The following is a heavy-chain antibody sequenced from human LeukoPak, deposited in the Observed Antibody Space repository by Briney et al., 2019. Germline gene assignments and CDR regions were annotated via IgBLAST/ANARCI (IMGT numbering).Heavy chain of an antibody. J-gene: IGHJ4*02. Sequence: GRSVSRSCKASGYTFTYYYIHWVRPAPGQGPEWMGWINPHSGGTNYAQNARDRVTMTTDTSLSTAYMELSSLTSDDAAVYYCARDLHQLGTGLDYWGQGTPLDVSS. CDR1: GYTFTYYY. D-gene: IGHD1-1*01. CDR3: ARDLHQLGTGLDY. CDR2: INPHSGGT. V-gene: IGHV1-2*02.